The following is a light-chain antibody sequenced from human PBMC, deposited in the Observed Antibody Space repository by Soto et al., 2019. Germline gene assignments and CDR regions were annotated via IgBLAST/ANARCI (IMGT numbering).Light chain of an antibody. V-gene: IGKV3-15*01. CDR1: QSVSIN. CDR3: QQYNNWPPWT. Sequence: EIVMTQSPATLSVSPGERATLSCRASQSVSINLAWYQQKPGQAPRLLIYGASTRATGIPARFSGSGSGTEFPLTISSLQSEDFAVYYCQQYNNWPPWTFGQGTKGEIK. CDR2: GAS. J-gene: IGKJ1*01.